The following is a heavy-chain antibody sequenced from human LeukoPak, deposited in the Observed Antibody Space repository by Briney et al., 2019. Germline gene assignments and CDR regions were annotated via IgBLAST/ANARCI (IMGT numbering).Heavy chain of an antibody. J-gene: IGHJ4*02. CDR3: ARERRDGYRRFDY. Sequence: SETLSLTCAVYGGSFSGYYWSWIRQPPGKGLEWIGEINHSGSTNYNPSLKSRVTISVDTSKNQFSLKLSSVTAADTAVYYCARERRDGYRRFDYWGQGTLVTVSS. V-gene: IGHV4-34*01. CDR2: INHSGST. D-gene: IGHD5-24*01. CDR1: GGSFSGYY.